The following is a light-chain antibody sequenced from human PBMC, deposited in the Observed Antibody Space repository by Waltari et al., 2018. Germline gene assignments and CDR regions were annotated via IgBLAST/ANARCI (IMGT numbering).Light chain of an antibody. Sequence: EFFLTQPQPTLFLSQGQRATLPCRASESIASHLAWSRQKPGQPPRLLIYDASTRATGIPVRFSGSGFGTDFTLTISSLEPEDFAVYFCQQGSMWPLTFGGGTKVEIK. CDR1: ESIASH. J-gene: IGKJ4*01. CDR2: DAS. CDR3: QQGSMWPLT. V-gene: IGKV3-11*01.